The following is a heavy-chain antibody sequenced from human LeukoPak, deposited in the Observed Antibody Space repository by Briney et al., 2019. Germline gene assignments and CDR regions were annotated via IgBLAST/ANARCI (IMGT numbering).Heavy chain of an antibody. D-gene: IGHD2-15*01. CDR1: GFTFSTYA. CDR2: ISTNGGDT. CDR3: ARYCSGVSCYSGYDY. Sequence: PGGSLRLSCAASGFTFSTYAMHWVRQTPGKGLEYVSAISTNGGDTYYANSVKGRFTISRDNSKNTLYLQMGSLRAEDMAVYYCARYCSGVSCYSGYDYWGQGTLVTVSS. J-gene: IGHJ4*02. V-gene: IGHV3-64*01.